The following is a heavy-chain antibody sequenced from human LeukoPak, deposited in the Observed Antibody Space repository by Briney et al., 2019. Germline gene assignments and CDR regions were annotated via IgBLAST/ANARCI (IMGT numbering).Heavy chain of an antibody. D-gene: IGHD6-19*01. CDR2: IIPIFGTA. Sequence: ASVKVFCKASGGTFSSYAISWVRQAPGQGLEWMGGIIPIFGTANYAQKFQGRVTITTDESTSTAYMELSSLRSEDTAVYYCARGVGYSSGWEVGPAFFDYWGQGTLVTVSS. V-gene: IGHV1-69*05. J-gene: IGHJ4*02. CDR3: ARGVGYSSGWEVGPAFFDY. CDR1: GGTFSSYA.